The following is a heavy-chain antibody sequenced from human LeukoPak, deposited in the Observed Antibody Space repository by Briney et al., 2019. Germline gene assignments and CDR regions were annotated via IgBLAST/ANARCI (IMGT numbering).Heavy chain of an antibody. Sequence: QASETLSLTCTVSGGSISSSSYYWGWIRQPPGKGLEWIGSIYYSGSTYYNPSLKSRVTISVDTSKNRFSLKLSSVTAADTAVYYCARHDYGDYPFDYWGQGTLVTVSS. V-gene: IGHV4-39*01. CDR1: GGSISSSSYY. CDR2: IYYSGST. J-gene: IGHJ4*02. CDR3: ARHDYGDYPFDY. D-gene: IGHD4-17*01.